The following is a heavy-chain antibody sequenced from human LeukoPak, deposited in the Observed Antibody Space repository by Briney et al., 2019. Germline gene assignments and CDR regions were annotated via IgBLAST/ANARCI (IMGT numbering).Heavy chain of an antibody. CDR3: TRRRYHLLLERYYYFYTDV. V-gene: IGHV3-53*01. J-gene: IGHJ6*03. CDR1: GFGVSTSY. CDR2: IYTGDAI. Sequence: PGGSLRLSCAASGFGVSTSYMAWVRQTPGKGLEWVSVIYTGDAIYYADPVKDRFTISRDNSKNTVYLQMNSLRTEDTAVYYCTRRRYHLLLERYYYFYTDVWGKGTTVTVSS. D-gene: IGHD2-21*01.